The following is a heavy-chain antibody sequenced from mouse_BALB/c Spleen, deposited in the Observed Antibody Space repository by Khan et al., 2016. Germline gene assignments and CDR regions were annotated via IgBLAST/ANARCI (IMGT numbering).Heavy chain of an antibody. D-gene: IGHD2-2*01. J-gene: IGHJ3*01. CDR1: GYSITSDYA. V-gene: IGHV3-2*02. CDR2: IGYSGRT. CDR3: AKEGDYGYDSWFPY. Sequence: EVQLQESGPGLVKPSQSLSLTCTVTGYSITSDYAWNWIRQFPGNKLEWIGYIGYSGRTSYNPSLQSRISITRDTSKNQVFLQLHYVTTEDTATYYCAKEGDYGYDSWFPYWGQGTLVTVSA.